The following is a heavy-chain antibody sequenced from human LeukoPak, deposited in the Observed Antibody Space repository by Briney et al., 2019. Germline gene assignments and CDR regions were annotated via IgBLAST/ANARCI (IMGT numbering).Heavy chain of an antibody. CDR1: GGSMSSYY. V-gene: IGHV4-59*01. D-gene: IGHD1-1*01. J-gene: IGHJ5*02. Sequence: PSETLSLTCTVSGGSMSSYYWSWIRQPPGKGLEWIGYISYSGSTNYNPSLKSQVTISVDTSKNQFSLKLNSVTAADTAVYYCARGGTAVFDPWGQGTLVTVSS. CDR3: ARGGTAVFDP. CDR2: ISYSGST.